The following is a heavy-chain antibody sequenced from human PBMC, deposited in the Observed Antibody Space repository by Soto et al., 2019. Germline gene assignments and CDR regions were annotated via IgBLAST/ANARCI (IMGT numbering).Heavy chain of an antibody. CDR1: GGTFSSYA. D-gene: IGHD6-6*01. CDR3: ARTSSIAARYYYYGMDV. CDR2: IIPIFGTA. J-gene: IGHJ6*02. Sequence: QVQLVQSGAEVKKPGSSVKVSCKASGGTFSSYAISWVRQAPGQGLKWMGGIIPIFGTANYAQKFQGRVTITADESTSTAYMELSSLRSEDTAVYYCARTSSIAARYYYYGMDVWGQGTTVTVSS. V-gene: IGHV1-69*01.